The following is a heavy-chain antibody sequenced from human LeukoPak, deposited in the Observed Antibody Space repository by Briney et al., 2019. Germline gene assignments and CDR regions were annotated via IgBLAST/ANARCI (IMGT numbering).Heavy chain of an antibody. CDR2: IHHSGRS. D-gene: IGHD3-10*01. CDR1: ADSLSSGGHY. CDR3: ARGGNRFGGFYFDY. Sequence: SQTLSLTCTVSADSLSSGGHYWAWIRQFPGKGLESIGFIHHSGRSRHNPSLKDRVAISVDTSRKQFALKLSSVTAADTALYYCARGGNRFGGFYFDYWGQGIQVIVSS. V-gene: IGHV4-31*03. J-gene: IGHJ4*02.